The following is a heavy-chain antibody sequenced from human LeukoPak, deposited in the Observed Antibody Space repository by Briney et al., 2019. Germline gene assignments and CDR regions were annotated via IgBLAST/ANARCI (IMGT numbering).Heavy chain of an antibody. D-gene: IGHD3-10*01. Sequence: SQTMSLTCAVSGGSLSSGGYSWSWIRQPPGKGLEWIGYIYHSGSTYYNPSLKSRVTISVDRSKNQFSLKLSSVTAADTAVYYCARESVMVRGEGWFDPWGQGTLVTVSS. CDR3: ARESVMVRGEGWFDP. CDR2: IYHSGST. J-gene: IGHJ5*02. CDR1: GGSLSSGGYS. V-gene: IGHV4-30-2*01.